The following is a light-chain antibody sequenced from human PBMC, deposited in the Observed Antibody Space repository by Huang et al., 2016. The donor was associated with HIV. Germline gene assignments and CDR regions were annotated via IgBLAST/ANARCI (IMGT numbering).Light chain of an antibody. J-gene: IGKJ1*01. CDR1: EGIRSYY. CDR2: AGS. CDR3: QHYGPTPSWT. Sequence: EIVLTQSPGTLSLSPGERAALSCRASEGIRSYYVAWYQQKPGQAPRLLIYAGSSRATGSPDRVSGSGSGTDVTLTISRLEPEDFAVYYCQHYGPTPSWTFGQGTKVEIK. V-gene: IGKV3-20*01.